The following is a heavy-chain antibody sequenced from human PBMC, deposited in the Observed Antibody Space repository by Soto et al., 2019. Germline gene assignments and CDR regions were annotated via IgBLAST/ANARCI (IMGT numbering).Heavy chain of an antibody. D-gene: IGHD6-6*01. J-gene: IGHJ4*01. Sequence: QVQLVQSGAEVKKPGASVKVSCKASGYTFTNYGINWVRQAPGQGLEWLGWVSAYNGERRYAQRVQARVIMTTNTAPTTAYMELRSLRSDDTAVYYCSSATSIPASGDYWGQGTLVTVSS. V-gene: IGHV1-18*01. CDR3: SSATSIPASGDY. CDR2: VSAYNGER. CDR1: GYTFTNYG.